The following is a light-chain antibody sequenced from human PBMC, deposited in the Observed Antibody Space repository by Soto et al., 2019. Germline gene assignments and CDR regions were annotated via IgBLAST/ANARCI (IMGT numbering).Light chain of an antibody. CDR3: QPSYSHPSGP. Sequence: HTRATQSESVGHRFTSTCQISQSISSWLAWYQQKPGKAPKLLIYDASSLESGVPSRFSGSGSGTDFTLAIRSLKAEDLAVLYNQPSYSHPSGPFGPGTKVDIK. CDR1: QSISSW. V-gene: IGKV1-5*01. CDR2: DAS. J-gene: IGKJ1*01.